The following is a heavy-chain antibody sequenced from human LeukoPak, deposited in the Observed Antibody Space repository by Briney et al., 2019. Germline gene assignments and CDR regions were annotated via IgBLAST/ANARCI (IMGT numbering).Heavy chain of an antibody. Sequence: SGPTLVKPTQTLRLTCTFSGFSLSTSGVGVGWIRQPPGKALEWLALIYWNDDKRYSPSLKSRLTITKDTSKNQVVLTMTNMDPVDTATYYCAHRVGGWHYFDYWGQGTLVTVSS. D-gene: IGHD6-19*01. CDR2: IYWNDDK. V-gene: IGHV2-5*01. J-gene: IGHJ4*02. CDR1: GFSLSTSGVG. CDR3: AHRVGGWHYFDY.